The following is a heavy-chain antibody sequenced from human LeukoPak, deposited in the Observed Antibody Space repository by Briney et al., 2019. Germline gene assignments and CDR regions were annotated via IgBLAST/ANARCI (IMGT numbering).Heavy chain of an antibody. CDR1: GGSMSTYY. J-gene: IGHJ5*02. V-gene: IGHV4-59*08. CDR2: IYDNGYT. Sequence: PSETLSLTSTVSGGSMSTYYWSWIRQPPGKGLEWIGYIYDNGYTHYNPSLKSRVSISLDTSKSQFSLNLSSVTAADTAVYYCARRAFGGVIAANWFDPWGQGTLVTVSS. CDR3: ARRAFGGVIAANWFDP. D-gene: IGHD3-16*02.